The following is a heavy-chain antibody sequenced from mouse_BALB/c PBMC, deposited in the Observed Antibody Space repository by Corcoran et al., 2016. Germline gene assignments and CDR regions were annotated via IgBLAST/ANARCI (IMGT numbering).Heavy chain of an antibody. D-gene: IGHD1-1*01. J-gene: IGHJ3*01. CDR1: GYSFTGYT. CDR3: AREGSSLARFAY. CDR2: INPYNGGT. Sequence: VQLQQSVPELMKPGASMKISCKASGYSFTGYTMNWVKQSHGKNLEWIGLINPYNGGTSYNQKFKGKATLTVDKSSSTAYMELLSLTSEDSAFYYGAREGSSLARFAYWCQGTLVTVSA. V-gene: IGHV1-18*01.